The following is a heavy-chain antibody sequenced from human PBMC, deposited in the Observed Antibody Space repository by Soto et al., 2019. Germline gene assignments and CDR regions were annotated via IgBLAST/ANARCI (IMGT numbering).Heavy chain of an antibody. CDR1: GGTCSSYA. V-gene: IGHV1-69*06. Sequence: QVQLVQSGAEVKKPGSSVKVSCKASGGTCSSYAISWVRQAPGQGLEWMGGIIPIFGTANYAQKFQGRVTITADKSTSTADMELSSLRSEDTAVYDCARDLGAVAGRGYWGQGTLVTVSS. D-gene: IGHD6-19*01. CDR3: ARDLGAVAGRGY. J-gene: IGHJ4*02. CDR2: IIPIFGTA.